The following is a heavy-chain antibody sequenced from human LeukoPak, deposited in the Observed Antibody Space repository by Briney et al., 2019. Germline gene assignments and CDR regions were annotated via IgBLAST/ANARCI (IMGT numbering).Heavy chain of an antibody. J-gene: IGHJ6*03. Sequence: PGGSLRLSCAASGFTFDDYAMHWVRQAPGKGLEWVSLISWDGGSTYYADSVKGRFTISRDNSKNSLYLQMNSLRAEDTALYYCAKDKASSRAGDHYMDVWGKGTTVTVSS. D-gene: IGHD6-13*01. V-gene: IGHV3-43D*03. CDR1: GFTFDDYA. CDR3: AKDKASSRAGDHYMDV. CDR2: ISWDGGST.